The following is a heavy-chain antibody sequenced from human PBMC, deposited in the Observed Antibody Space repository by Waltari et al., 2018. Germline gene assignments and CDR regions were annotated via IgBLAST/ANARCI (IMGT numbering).Heavy chain of an antibody. CDR2: IDPCDPYP. J-gene: IGHJ6*03. D-gene: IGHD1-1*01. V-gene: IGHV5-10-1*01. CDR1: GYDFSTYW. Sequence: EVQLVQSGAEVKKPGESLRISCEVSGYDFSTYWITWVRHMPGKGLEWMGGIDPCDPYPNYSPSFRGHVTISVDRSISTAYSQWSGLRASDTAIYYCARTSTRDFYYMDVWGKGTSVTVSS. CDR3: ARTSTRDFYYMDV.